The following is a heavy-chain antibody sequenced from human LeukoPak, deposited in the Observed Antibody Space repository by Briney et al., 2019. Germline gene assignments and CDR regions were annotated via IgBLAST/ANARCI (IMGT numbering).Heavy chain of an antibody. CDR3: ARATIVATTHFDY. CDR2: ISSSVDTI. V-gene: IGHV3-48*04. D-gene: IGHD5-12*01. J-gene: IGHJ4*02. Sequence: GGSLRLSCAASGFTFSTYGMSWVRQAPGKGLEWVSYISSSVDTIYYADSVKGRFTVSRDNAKNSLYLQMNSLRAEDTAVYYCARATIVATTHFDYWGQGTLVTVSS. CDR1: GFTFSTYG.